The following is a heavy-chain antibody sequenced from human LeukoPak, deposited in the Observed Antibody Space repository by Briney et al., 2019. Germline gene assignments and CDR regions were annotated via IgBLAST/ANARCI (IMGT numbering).Heavy chain of an antibody. J-gene: IGHJ6*03. V-gene: IGHV5-51*01. CDR3: ARIYQIGYYDFWSGYGYYMDV. Sequence: GESLKISCKGSGYSFTSYWIGWVRQMPGKGLEWMGIIYPGDSDTRYSPSFQGQVTISADKSISTAYLQWSSLRSEDTAVYYCARIYQIGYYDFWSGYGYYMDVWGKGTTVTVSS. CDR1: GYSFTSYW. CDR2: IYPGDSDT. D-gene: IGHD3-3*01.